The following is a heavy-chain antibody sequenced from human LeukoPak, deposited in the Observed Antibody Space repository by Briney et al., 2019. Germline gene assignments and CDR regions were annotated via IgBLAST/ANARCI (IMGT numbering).Heavy chain of an antibody. CDR1: GFTFSSYW. CDR2: IKQDGSEK. J-gene: IGHJ4*02. V-gene: IGHV3-7*01. D-gene: IGHD3-10*01. Sequence: GGSLRLSCAASGFTFSSYWMSWVRQAPGKGLEWVAHIKQDGSEKYYVDSVKGRFTIPRDNAKNSLYLQMNSLRAEDTAVYYCTVFGELLSIPPFDYWGQGTLVTVSS. CDR3: TVFGELLSIPPFDY.